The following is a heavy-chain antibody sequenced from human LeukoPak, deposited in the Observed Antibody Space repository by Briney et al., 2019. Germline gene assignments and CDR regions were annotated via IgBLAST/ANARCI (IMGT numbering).Heavy chain of an antibody. Sequence: GGSLRLSCTASGFTFSSYSMNWVRQAPGKGLEWVSYFSSSRSTIYYADSVKGRFTISRDNAKNSLYLQMNSLRAEDTAVYYCARAKGRGLRFLEWLLYQDAFDIWGQGTMVTVSS. J-gene: IGHJ3*02. CDR1: GFTFSSYS. V-gene: IGHV3-48*01. CDR3: ARAKGRGLRFLEWLLYQDAFDI. D-gene: IGHD3-3*01. CDR2: FSSSRSTI.